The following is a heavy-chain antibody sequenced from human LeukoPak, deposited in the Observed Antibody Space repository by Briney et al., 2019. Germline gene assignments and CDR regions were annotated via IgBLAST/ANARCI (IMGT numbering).Heavy chain of an antibody. CDR3: ARQSRDGSKTRGYYFDY. V-gene: IGHV5-51*01. D-gene: IGHD3-10*01. CDR1: GYSFNTYW. CDR2: IYPGDSDT. Sequence: GESLKISFKGSGYSFNTYWIGWVRPMPGKGLEWMGIIYPGDSDTRYSPSFQGQVTISADKSISTAYLQWSSLKASDTAMYYCARQSRDGSKTRGYYFDYWGQGTLVTVSS. J-gene: IGHJ4*02.